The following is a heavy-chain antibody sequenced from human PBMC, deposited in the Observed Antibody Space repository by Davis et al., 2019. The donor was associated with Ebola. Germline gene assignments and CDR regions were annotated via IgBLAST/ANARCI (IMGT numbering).Heavy chain of an antibody. CDR1: GYTFASYD. CDR2: IIPIFGTA. V-gene: IGHV1-69*13. Sequence: SVKVSCKASGYTFASYDFNWVRQAPGQGLEWMGGIIPIFGTANYAQKFQGRVTITADESTSTAYMELSSLRSEDTAVYYCARDSPSGYDWDHDAFDIWGQGTMVTVSS. D-gene: IGHD5-12*01. CDR3: ARDSPSGYDWDHDAFDI. J-gene: IGHJ3*02.